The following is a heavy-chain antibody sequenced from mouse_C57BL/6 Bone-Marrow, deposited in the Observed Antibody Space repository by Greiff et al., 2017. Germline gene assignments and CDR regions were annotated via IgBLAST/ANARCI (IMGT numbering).Heavy chain of an antibody. J-gene: IGHJ2*01. V-gene: IGHV1-55*01. Sequence: QVQLQQPGAELVKPGASVKMSCKASGYTFTSYWITWVKQRPGQGLEWIGDIYPTGGRTNYTENFKSKAILTVDTSSNAAYMQLSSLTSEDSAVFYCARSGPVGRSFDYWGQGTTLTVSS. D-gene: IGHD4-1*01. CDR1: GYTFTSYW. CDR2: IYPTGGRT. CDR3: ARSGPVGRSFDY.